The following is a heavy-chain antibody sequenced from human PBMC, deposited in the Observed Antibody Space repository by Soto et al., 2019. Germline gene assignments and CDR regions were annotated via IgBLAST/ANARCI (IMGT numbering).Heavy chain of an antibody. CDR2: IYHSGST. CDR3: ARGRDTSEYFQH. D-gene: IGHD5-18*01. Sequence: SETLSLTCAVAGGSISSGGYSWSWIRQPPGKGLKWIGYIYHSGSTYYNPSLKSRVTISVDRSKNQFSLKLSSVTAADTAAYYCARGRDTSEYFQHWGQGTLVTVSS. J-gene: IGHJ1*01. V-gene: IGHV4-30-2*01. CDR1: GGSISSGGYS.